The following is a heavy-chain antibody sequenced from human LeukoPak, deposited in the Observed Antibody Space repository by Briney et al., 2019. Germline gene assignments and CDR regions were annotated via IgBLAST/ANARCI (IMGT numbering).Heavy chain of an antibody. CDR2: IHYSGIT. D-gene: IGHD2-2*01. Sequence: PSETLSLTCTVSGGSISGSNYYCCWIRQPPGKGLEWIGSIHYSGITYYKPSLRSRVTISVDTSKNQFCLKLSSVTAADTAVYYCARPPGFSTSFWDWGQGTLVTVSS. J-gene: IGHJ4*02. CDR3: ARPPGFSTSFWD. CDR1: GGSISGSNYY. V-gene: IGHV4-39*01.